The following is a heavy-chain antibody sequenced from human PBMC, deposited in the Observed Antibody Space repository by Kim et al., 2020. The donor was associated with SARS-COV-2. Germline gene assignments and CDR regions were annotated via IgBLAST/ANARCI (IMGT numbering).Heavy chain of an antibody. CDR2: T. V-gene: IGHV4-39*01. CDR3: ARQGGWYVNY. Sequence: THYNPSLKRRFTISVDTSKNQFSLKLSSVTAADTAVYYCARQGGWYVNYWGQGTLVTVSS. D-gene: IGHD6-19*01. J-gene: IGHJ4*02.